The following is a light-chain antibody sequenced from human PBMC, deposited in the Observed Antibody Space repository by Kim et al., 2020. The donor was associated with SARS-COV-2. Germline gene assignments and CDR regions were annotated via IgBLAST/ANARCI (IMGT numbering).Light chain of an antibody. CDR3: QQRSNWVT. CDR1: QSVSSY. Sequence: SLSPGERATRSCRASQSVSSYLAWYQQKPGQAPRILIYDASNRATGIPARFSGSGSGTDFTLTISSLEPEDFAVYYCQQRSNWVTFGQGTRLEIK. CDR2: DAS. J-gene: IGKJ5*01. V-gene: IGKV3-11*01.